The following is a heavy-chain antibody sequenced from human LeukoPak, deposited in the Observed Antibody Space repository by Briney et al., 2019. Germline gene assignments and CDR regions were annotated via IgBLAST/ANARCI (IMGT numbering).Heavy chain of an antibody. CDR3: ARDRGVGYYYDSSGLNWFDP. CDR1: GFTVSSNY. V-gene: IGHV3-11*01. CDR2: ISSSGSTI. D-gene: IGHD3-22*01. Sequence: TGGSLRLSCAASGFTVSSNYMSWVRQAPGKGLEWVSYISSSGSTIYYADSVKGRFTISRDNAKNSLYLQMNSLRAEDTAVYYCARDRGVGYYYDSSGLNWFDPWGQGTLVTVSS. J-gene: IGHJ5*02.